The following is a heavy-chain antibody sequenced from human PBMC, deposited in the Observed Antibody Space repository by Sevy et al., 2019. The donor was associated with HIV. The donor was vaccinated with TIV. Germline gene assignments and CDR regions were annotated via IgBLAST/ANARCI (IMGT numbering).Heavy chain of an antibody. CDR3: ARVGCSITSCPVHDAFDI. D-gene: IGHD2-2*01. V-gene: IGHV3-21*01. CDR2: ISSSSNYI. Sequence: GGSLRLSCAASGFTFSSYSMNWVRQAPGKGPEWVSSISSSSNYIYYADSVKGRFTISRDNAKNSLYLQMSSLRAEDTAVYYCARVGCSITSCPVHDAFDIWGQGTMVTVSS. CDR1: GFTFSSYS. J-gene: IGHJ3*02.